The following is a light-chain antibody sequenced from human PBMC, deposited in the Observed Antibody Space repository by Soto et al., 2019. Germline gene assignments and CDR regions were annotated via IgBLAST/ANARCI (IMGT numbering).Light chain of an antibody. V-gene: IGKV1-39*01. Sequence: DIQMTQSPSSLSASVGDRVTITCRASQGISSNLNWYQQKPGKAPKLLIYAASSLQSGVPSRFSGSGSGTEFTRTISSLQPVDFSTYYCQQSYSTPRATFGQGTKLEIK. CDR1: QGISSN. CDR2: AAS. CDR3: QQSYSTPRAT. J-gene: IGKJ2*01.